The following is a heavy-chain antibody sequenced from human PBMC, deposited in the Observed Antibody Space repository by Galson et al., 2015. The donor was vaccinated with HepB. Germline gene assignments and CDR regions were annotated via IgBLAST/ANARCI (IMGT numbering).Heavy chain of an antibody. J-gene: IGHJ2*01. CDR2: IYYSGST. Sequence: QVQLQESGPGLVKPSQTLSLTCTVSGGSISSGGYYWSWIRQHPGKGLEWIGYIYYSGSTYYNPSLKSRVTISVDTSKNQFSLKLSSVTAADTAVYYCARSPKQSCSSTSCYIWYFDLRGRGTLVTVSS. V-gene: IGHV4-31*03. CDR1: GGSISSGGYY. D-gene: IGHD2-2*02. CDR3: ARSPKQSCSSTSCYIWYFDL.